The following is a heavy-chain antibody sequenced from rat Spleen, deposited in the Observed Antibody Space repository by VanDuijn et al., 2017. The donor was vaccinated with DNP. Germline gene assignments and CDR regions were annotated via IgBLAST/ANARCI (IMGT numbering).Heavy chain of an antibody. CDR2: IWSGGST. D-gene: IGHD1-1*01. CDR3: ARSNYYSGVAVFDY. J-gene: IGHJ2*01. Sequence: QVQLKESGPGLVQPSQTLSLTCTVSGFSLSSFGVSWVRHPPGKGLEWIGAIWSGGSTDYSSGLKSRLSISRDTSKSQVLLKMNSLQTEDTAMYFCARSNYYSGVAVFDYWCQGVMVTVSS. V-gene: IGHV2-16*01. CDR1: GFSLSSFG.